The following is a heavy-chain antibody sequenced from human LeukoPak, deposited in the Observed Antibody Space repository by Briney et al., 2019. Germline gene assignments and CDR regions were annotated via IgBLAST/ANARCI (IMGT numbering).Heavy chain of an antibody. V-gene: IGHV1-2*02. D-gene: IGHD5-18*01. CDR3: ARDQGTAMVHNHRDY. CDR2: INPNSGGT. CDR1: GYTFTGYY. J-gene: IGHJ4*02. Sequence: GSSVKASCKASGYTFTGYYMHWVRQAPGQGLEWMGWINPNSGGTNNAQKFQGRVIMTSDTSISTAYTELSRLRSDDTAVYYCARDQGTAMVHNHRDYWGQGTLVTVSS.